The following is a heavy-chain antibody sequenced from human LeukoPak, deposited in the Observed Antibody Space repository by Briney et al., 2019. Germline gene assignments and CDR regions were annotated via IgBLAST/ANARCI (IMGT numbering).Heavy chain of an antibody. CDR3: ARGRSYYDSTGYAY. CDR2: IYYSGTT. Sequence: PSETLSLTCTVSGGSMSSYCTSWIRQPPGKGLEWIGYIYYSGTTNYNPSLKSRVTISVETSKTQFSLKLTSVSAADTAVYYCARGRSYYDSTGYAYWGQGTQVTVSS. V-gene: IGHV4-59*12. D-gene: IGHD3-22*01. J-gene: IGHJ4*02. CDR1: GGSMSSYC.